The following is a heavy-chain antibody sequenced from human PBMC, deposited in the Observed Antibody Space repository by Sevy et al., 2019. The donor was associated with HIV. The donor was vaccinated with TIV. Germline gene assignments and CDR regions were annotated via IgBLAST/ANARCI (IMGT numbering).Heavy chain of an antibody. CDR2: ILYDGSNE. CDR3: AKGLDYGSGSYYGGTDY. CDR1: GFTFNGYG. Sequence: GGSLRLSCAASGFTFNGYGMHWVRQAPGKGLEWVAVILYDGSNEDYAYTVKGRFTISRENSKNTVYLQMNRLRTEDTAVYYCAKGLDYGSGSYYGGTDYWGQGTLVTVSS. D-gene: IGHD3-10*01. J-gene: IGHJ4*02. V-gene: IGHV3-30*18.